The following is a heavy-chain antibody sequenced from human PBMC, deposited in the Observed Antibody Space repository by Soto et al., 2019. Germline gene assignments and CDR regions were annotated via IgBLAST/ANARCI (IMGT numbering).Heavy chain of an antibody. D-gene: IGHD4-17*01. V-gene: IGHV3-23*01. J-gene: IGHJ4*02. CDR3: AKDIMTTVVRAYVY. CDR2: ISGTGTTT. CDR1: GFTFSSYA. Sequence: EVPLLESGGGLVQPGGSLRLSCTASGFTFSSYAMTWVRQAPGKGPEWVSVISGTGTTTYYADSVKGRFTISRDNSKITLYLQMNSLRAEDTAVYYCAKDIMTTVVRAYVYWGQGTLVTVSS.